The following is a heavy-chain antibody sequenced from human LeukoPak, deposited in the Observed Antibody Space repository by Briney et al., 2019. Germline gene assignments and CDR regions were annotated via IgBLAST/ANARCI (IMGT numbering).Heavy chain of an antibody. J-gene: IGHJ5*02. D-gene: IGHD2-15*01. CDR1: GFTFSSYA. Sequence: PGGSLRLSCAASGFTFSSYAMSWVRQAPGKGLEWVSSISSSSSYIYYADSVKGRFTISRDNAKNSLYLQMNSLRAEDTAVYYCARGQNFVVVVAATIGSWFDPWGQGTLVTVSS. CDR2: ISSSSSYI. CDR3: ARGQNFVVVVAATIGSWFDP. V-gene: IGHV3-21*01.